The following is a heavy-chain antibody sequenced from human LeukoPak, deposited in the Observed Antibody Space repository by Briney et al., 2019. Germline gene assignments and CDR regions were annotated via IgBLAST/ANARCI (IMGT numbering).Heavy chain of an antibody. J-gene: IGHJ4*02. CDR3: ARVVDYYGSGSYFYIDS. V-gene: IGHV4-31*03. CDR1: GGSISSGGTY. CDR2: IYYSGST. D-gene: IGHD3-10*01. Sequence: SETLSLTCFVSGGSISSGGTYWSWFRQPPGRGLEWFGKIYYSGSTFYNPSLNSRMTILVDTSKNQFSLKLSSVTAADTAVYYCARVVDYYGSGSYFYIDSWGQGTLVTVSS.